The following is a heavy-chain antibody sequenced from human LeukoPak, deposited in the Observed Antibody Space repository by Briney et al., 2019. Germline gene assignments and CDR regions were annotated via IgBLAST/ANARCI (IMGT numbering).Heavy chain of an antibody. CDR1: GGSISSYY. J-gene: IGHJ4*02. CDR2: IYYSGST. CDR3: ARVAEDYVWGSYRYGYFDY. Sequence: SETLSLTCTVSGGSISSYYWSWIRQPPGKGLEWIGYIYYSGSTNYNPSLKSRVTISVDTSKNQFSLKLSSVTAADTAVYYCARVAEDYVWGSYRYGYFDYWGQGTLVTVSS. V-gene: IGHV4-59*01. D-gene: IGHD3-16*02.